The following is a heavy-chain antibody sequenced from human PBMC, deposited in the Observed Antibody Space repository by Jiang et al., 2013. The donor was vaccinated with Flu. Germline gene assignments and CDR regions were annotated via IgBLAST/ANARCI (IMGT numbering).Heavy chain of an antibody. Sequence: PGLVKPSETLSLTCTVSGGSFSYYYWTWIRQPAGKGLEWIGRIYTSGSTNYNPSLESRVAMSVDTSKNQFSLKVNSVTAADTAVYYCARVKGYCSGGTCYYYGLDVWGQGITVTVSS. J-gene: IGHJ6*02. CDR3: ARVKGYCSGGTCYYYGLDV. CDR2: IYTSGST. CDR1: GGSFSYYY. V-gene: IGHV4-4*07. D-gene: IGHD2-15*01.